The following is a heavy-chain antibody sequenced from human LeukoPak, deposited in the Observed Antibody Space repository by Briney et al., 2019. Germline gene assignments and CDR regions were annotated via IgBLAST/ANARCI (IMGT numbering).Heavy chain of an antibody. D-gene: IGHD6-13*01. Sequence: PGGSLRLSCAASGFTFSSYAMHWVRQAPGKGLEWVAVISYDGSNKYYADSVKGRFTISRDNSKNTLYLQMNSLRAEDTAVYYCARAQGQQLVTDAFDIWGQGTMVTVSS. CDR1: GFTFSSYA. CDR3: ARAQGQQLVTDAFDI. CDR2: ISYDGSNK. V-gene: IGHV3-30-3*01. J-gene: IGHJ3*02.